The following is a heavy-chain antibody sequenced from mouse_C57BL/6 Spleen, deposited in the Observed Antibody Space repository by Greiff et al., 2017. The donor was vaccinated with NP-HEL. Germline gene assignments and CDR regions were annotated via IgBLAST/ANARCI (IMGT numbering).Heavy chain of an antibody. D-gene: IGHD1-1*01. J-gene: IGHJ1*03. Sequence: EVMLVESGGGLVKPGGSLKLSCAASGFTFSDYGMHWVRQAPEKGLEWVAYISSGSSTIYYADTVKGRFTISRDNAKNTLFLQMTSLRSEDTAMYYCARRPSSGSSYGWYFDVWGTGTTVTVSS. CDR1: GFTFSDYG. CDR2: ISSGSSTI. CDR3: ARRPSSGSSYGWYFDV. V-gene: IGHV5-17*01.